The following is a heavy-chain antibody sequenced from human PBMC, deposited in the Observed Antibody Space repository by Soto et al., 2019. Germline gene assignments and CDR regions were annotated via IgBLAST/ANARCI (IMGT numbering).Heavy chain of an antibody. J-gene: IGHJ1*01. D-gene: IGHD6-6*01. Sequence: PGGSLRLSCAASGFTFRDYDMRWFRHAPAKGLDRVSCTRTSGTATYYADSVNRRITISSYNAKNSLYVEMNSLRAEDSAVYYCARKGPRPARPTHWGQGTLVTVSS. CDR3: ARKGPRPARPTH. V-gene: IGHV3-11*01. CDR2: TRTSGTAT. CDR1: GFTFRDYD.